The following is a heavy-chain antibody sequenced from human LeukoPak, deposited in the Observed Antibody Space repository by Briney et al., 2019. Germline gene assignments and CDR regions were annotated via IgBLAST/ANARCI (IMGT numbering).Heavy chain of an antibody. J-gene: IGHJ4*02. CDR1: GFTFDDYA. CDR3: AKASLGDSSSWFDY. Sequence: PGGSLRLSCAASGFTFDDYAMHWVRQAPGKGLEWVSGISWNSGSIGYADSVKGRFTISRDNAKNSLYLQMNSLRAEDMALYYCAKASLGDSSSWFDYWGQGTLVTVSS. V-gene: IGHV3-9*03. D-gene: IGHD6-13*01. CDR2: ISWNSGSI.